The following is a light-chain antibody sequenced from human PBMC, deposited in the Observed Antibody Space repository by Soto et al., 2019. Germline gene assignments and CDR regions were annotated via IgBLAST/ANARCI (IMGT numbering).Light chain of an antibody. V-gene: IGKV3-20*01. CDR2: VAS. CDR3: QQFGSSTGFT. Sequence: EIVLTQSPGTLSLSPGERATLSCRASQRINSRYLAWYQQKPGQAPRLLIYVASSRATGIPDRFSGSGSGTDFTLTISRLEPEDFAVYYCQQFGSSTGFTFGPGTKVDI. CDR1: QRINSRY. J-gene: IGKJ3*01.